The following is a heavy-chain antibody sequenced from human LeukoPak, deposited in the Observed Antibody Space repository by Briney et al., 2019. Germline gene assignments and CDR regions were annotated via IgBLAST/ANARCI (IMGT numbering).Heavy chain of an antibody. CDR2: IYSTGES. V-gene: IGHV4-4*08. CDR1: GGSVNSHY. D-gene: IGHD6-19*01. CDR3: VRRDTGWNYFDY. J-gene: IGHJ4*02. Sequence: SETLSLTCAVSGGSVNSHYWGWIRQPPGKGLQWIGNIYSTGESKYNPSLKSRVYITLDTSKSHLSLNLTSVLAADTAIYYCVRRDTGWNYFDYWGQGILVTVPS.